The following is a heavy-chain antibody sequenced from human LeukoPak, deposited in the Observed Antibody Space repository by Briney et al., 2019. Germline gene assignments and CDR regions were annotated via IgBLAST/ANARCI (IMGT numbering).Heavy chain of an antibody. V-gene: IGHV1-69*06. CDR3: ATGPYDYVWGSYRGVHFDY. Sequence: SVKVSCKASGGTFSSYAISWVRQAPGQGLEWMGGIIPIFGTANYAQKFQGRVTITADKSTSTAYMELSSLRSEDTAVYYCATGPYDYVWGSYRGVHFDYWGQGTLVTVSS. CDR2: IIPIFGTA. J-gene: IGHJ4*02. CDR1: GGTFSSYA. D-gene: IGHD3-16*02.